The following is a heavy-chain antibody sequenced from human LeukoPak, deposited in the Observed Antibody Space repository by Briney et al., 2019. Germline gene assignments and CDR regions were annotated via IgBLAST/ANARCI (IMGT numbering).Heavy chain of an antibody. CDR3: ARGGIRRNYDDRSRFDP. D-gene: IGHD3-22*01. CDR2: INTISGDT. J-gene: IGHJ5*01. V-gene: IGHV1-2*02. CDR1: GYTLSDYY. Sequence: ASVKVSCKASGYTLSDYYLHWVRQAPGQGLEWMGWINTISGDTNSAQKFQGRVTMTRDTSINTAYMELTRLRSDDTALYYCARGGIRRNYDDRSRFDPWGQGTLVTVSS.